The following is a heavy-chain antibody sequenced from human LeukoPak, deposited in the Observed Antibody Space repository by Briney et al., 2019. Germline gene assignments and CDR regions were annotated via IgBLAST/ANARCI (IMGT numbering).Heavy chain of an antibody. D-gene: IGHD4-17*01. CDR1: GFTFSSYG. Sequence: GWSLTLSCAASGFTFSSYGMHWVRQAPGKGLEYVSAISSNGGSTYYAKSVKGRFTISRDNSKNTLYLQMGSLRPEDMAVYYCARVVNGDYAVDHWGQGNLVTVSS. J-gene: IGHJ4*02. V-gene: IGHV3-64*01. CDR2: ISSNGGST. CDR3: ARVVNGDYAVDH.